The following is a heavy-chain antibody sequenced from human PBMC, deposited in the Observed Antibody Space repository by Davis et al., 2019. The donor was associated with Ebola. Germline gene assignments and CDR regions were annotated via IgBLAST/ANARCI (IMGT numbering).Heavy chain of an antibody. CDR2: IYYSGST. J-gene: IGHJ4*02. V-gene: IGHV4-31*03. D-gene: IGHD1-26*01. CDR3: ARARGYSGSYYPEGYFDY. Sequence: LRLSCTVSGGSISSGGYYWSWIRQHPGKGLEWIGYIYYSGSTYYNPSLKSRVTISVDTSKNQFSLKLSPVTAADTAVYYCARARGYSGSYYPEGYFDYWGQGTLVTVSS. CDR1: GGSISSGGYY.